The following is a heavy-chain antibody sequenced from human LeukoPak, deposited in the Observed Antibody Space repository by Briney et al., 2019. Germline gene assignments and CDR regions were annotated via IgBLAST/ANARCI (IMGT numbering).Heavy chain of an antibody. CDR1: GGSVSNFY. V-gene: IGHV4-59*08. D-gene: IGHD3-22*01. Sequence: PSETLSLTCTVSGGSVSNFYWSWIRQPPGKGLEWIGYIYYSGSTTDNPSLKSRVTISIDTSKNQFSLKLSSVTAADTAVYYCARSTEYYYDSSGYLFDYWGQGTLVTVSS. CDR3: ARSTEYYYDSSGYLFDY. J-gene: IGHJ4*02. CDR2: IYYSGST.